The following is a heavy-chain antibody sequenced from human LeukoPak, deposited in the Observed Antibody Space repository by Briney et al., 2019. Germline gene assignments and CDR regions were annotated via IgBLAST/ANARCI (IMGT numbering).Heavy chain of an antibody. J-gene: IGHJ6*02. V-gene: IGHV4-59*01. Sequence: SETLSLTCTVSGGSISSYYWSWIRQPPGKGLEWIGYIDYSGSTNYNPSLKSRVTISVDTSKNQFSLKLSSVTAADTAVYYCASSRGGVLRYFDWLQYGMDVWGQGTTVTVSS. CDR1: GGSISSYY. CDR2: IDYSGST. D-gene: IGHD3-9*01. CDR3: ASSRGGVLRYFDWLQYGMDV.